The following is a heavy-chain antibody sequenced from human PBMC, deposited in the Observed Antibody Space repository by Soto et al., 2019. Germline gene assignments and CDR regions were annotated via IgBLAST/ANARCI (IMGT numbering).Heavy chain of an antibody. V-gene: IGHV3-21*01. Sequence: GGSLRLSCAASGFTFSSYSMNWVRQAPGKGLEWVSSISSSSSYIYYADSVKGRFTISRDNAKNSLYLQMNSLRAEDTAVYYCARREYDFWSGYYPAGAFDIWGQGTMVTVSS. CDR1: GFTFSSYS. CDR3: ARREYDFWSGYYPAGAFDI. D-gene: IGHD3-3*01. J-gene: IGHJ3*02. CDR2: ISSSSSYI.